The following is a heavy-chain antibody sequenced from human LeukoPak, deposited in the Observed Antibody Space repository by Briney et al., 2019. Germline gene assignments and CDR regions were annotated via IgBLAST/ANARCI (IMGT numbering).Heavy chain of an antibody. CDR2: IYYSGST. D-gene: IGHD3-10*01. CDR1: GGSISSSSYY. Sequence: PSETLSLTCTVSGGSISSSSYYWGWIRQPPGKGLEWIGSIYYSGSTYYNPSLKSRVTISVDTSKNQFSLKLSSVTAADTAVYYCASLRGYMVRGVIVSGYYFDYWGQGTLVTVTS. V-gene: IGHV4-39*01. CDR3: ASLRGYMVRGVIVSGYYFDY. J-gene: IGHJ4*02.